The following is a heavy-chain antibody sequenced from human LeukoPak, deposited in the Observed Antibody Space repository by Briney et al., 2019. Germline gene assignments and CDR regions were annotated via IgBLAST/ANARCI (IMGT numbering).Heavy chain of an antibody. V-gene: IGHV4-39*07. J-gene: IGHJ6*03. CDR3: ARDTTGGSWSFYYYYYMDV. D-gene: IGHD6-13*01. Sequence: KPSETLSLTCTVSGGSISSSSYYWGWIRQPPGKGLEWIGSIYYSGSTYYNPSLKSRVTISVDTSKNQFSLKLSTVTAADTAVYYCARDTTGGSWSFYYYYYMDVWGKGTTVTVSS. CDR2: IYYSGST. CDR1: GGSISSSSYY.